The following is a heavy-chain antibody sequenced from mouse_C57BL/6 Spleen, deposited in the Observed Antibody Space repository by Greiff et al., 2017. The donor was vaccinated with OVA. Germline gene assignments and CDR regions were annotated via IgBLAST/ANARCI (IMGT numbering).Heavy chain of an antibody. J-gene: IGHJ3*01. V-gene: IGHV5S21*01. CDR1: GFTFSSYA. Sequence: EVQLQESGEGLVKPGGSLKLSCAASGFTFSSYAMSWVRQTPEKRLEWVAYISSGGDYIYYADTVKGRFTISRDNARNTLYLQMSSLKSEDTAMYYCTRRSSGPGFAYWGQGTLVTVSA. CDR2: ISSGGDYI. D-gene: IGHD3-2*02. CDR3: TRRSSGPGFAY.